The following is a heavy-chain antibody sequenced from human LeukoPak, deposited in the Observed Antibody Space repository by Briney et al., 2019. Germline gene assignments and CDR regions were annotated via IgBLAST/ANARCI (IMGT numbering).Heavy chain of an antibody. CDR3: ARGEGS. J-gene: IGHJ5*02. CDR2: INHSGIT. CDR1: GGSFSSYY. Sequence: SETLSLTCAVYGGSFSSYYWNWIRQPPGKGLEWIGEINHSGITNYNPSLRSRVTISIDTSKNQFSLKLSSVTAADTAVYYCARGEGSWGQGTLVTVSS. V-gene: IGHV4-34*01.